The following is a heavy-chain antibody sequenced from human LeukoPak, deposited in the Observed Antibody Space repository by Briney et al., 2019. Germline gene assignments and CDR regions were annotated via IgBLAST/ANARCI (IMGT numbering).Heavy chain of an antibody. J-gene: IGHJ4*02. CDR1: GFTFSSYS. CDR2: ISGGSSTM. Sequence: GGSLRLSCAASGFTFSSYSMNWVRQAPGKGLEWVSYISGGSSTMYYADSVKGRFTISRDNAKNSLYLQVNSLRAEDSAVYYCVKGNPRGYGLDYWGQGTLVTVSS. CDR3: VKGNPRGYGLDY. V-gene: IGHV3-48*01. D-gene: IGHD5-18*01.